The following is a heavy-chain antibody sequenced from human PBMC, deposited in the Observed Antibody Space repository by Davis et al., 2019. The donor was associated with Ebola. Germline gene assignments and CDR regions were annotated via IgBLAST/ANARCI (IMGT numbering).Heavy chain of an antibody. CDR1: GFTFSNFW. D-gene: IGHD2-15*01. V-gene: IGHV3-7*01. CDR2: IKQDGSEK. Sequence: GESLKISCAASGFTFSNFWMSWVRQAPGKGPEWVANIKQDGSEKYYVDSVKGRFTISRDNAKNSLSLEMNSLRAEETAVYYCARVGGSCYGYRGQGALVSVSS. CDR3: ARVGGSCYGY. J-gene: IGHJ4*02.